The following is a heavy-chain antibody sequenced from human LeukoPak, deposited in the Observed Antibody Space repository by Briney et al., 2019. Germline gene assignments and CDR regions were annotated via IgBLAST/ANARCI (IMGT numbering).Heavy chain of an antibody. J-gene: IGHJ4*02. CDR1: GYSISSGYY. Sequence: SETLSLTCAVSGYSISSGYYWAWVRQPPGKGLEWIGSIYHSGNSYYNPSLRSRVTISVDTSKNQFFLKVSSVTAADTAVYYCARRTGSGWPTFDYWGQGTLVTVSS. D-gene: IGHD6-19*01. CDR3: ARRTGSGWPTFDY. CDR2: IYHSGNS. V-gene: IGHV4-38-2*01.